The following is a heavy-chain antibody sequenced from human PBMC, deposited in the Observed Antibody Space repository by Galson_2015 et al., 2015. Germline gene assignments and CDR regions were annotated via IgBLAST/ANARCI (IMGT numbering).Heavy chain of an antibody. V-gene: IGHV4-30-4*01. CDR3: ASQADYGSGSYLDYYMDV. D-gene: IGHD3-10*01. J-gene: IGHJ6*03. CDR2: IYYSGST. CDR1: GGSISSGDYY. Sequence: TLSLTCTVSGGSISSGDYYWSWIRQPPGKGLEWIGYIYYSGSTYYNPSLKSRVTISVDTSKNQFSLKLSSVTAADTAVYYCASQADYGSGSYLDYYMDVWGKGTTVTVSS.